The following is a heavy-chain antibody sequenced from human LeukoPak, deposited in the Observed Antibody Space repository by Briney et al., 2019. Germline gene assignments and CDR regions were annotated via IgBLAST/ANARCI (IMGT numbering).Heavy chain of an antibody. J-gene: IGHJ3*02. V-gene: IGHV3-7*01. CDR1: GFTFSSYW. CDR3: ARDLSSGSNAFDI. D-gene: IGHD1-26*01. CDR2: IKQDGSDK. Sequence: GGSLRLSCAASGFTFSSYWMSWVRQAPGKGLEWVANIKQDGSDKDFVDSVKGRFTISRDNAKNSLYLQMNSLRAEDTAVYYCARDLSSGSNAFDIWGQGTMVTVSS.